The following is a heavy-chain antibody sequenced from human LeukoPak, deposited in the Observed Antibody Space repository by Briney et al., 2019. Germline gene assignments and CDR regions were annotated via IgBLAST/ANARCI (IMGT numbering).Heavy chain of an antibody. Sequence: PGGSLRLSCAASGFTFSNYWMHWVRQAPGKGLVWVSHINSDGSTTTYADSVKGRFTISRDNAKNTLYLQLNSLRVKDTAVYYCARASTTLGXXGMDVWGQGTXVTVSS. D-gene: IGHD4-23*01. CDR1: GFTFSNYW. J-gene: IGHJ6*02. CDR3: ARASTTLGXXGMDV. V-gene: IGHV3-74*01. CDR2: INSDGSTT.